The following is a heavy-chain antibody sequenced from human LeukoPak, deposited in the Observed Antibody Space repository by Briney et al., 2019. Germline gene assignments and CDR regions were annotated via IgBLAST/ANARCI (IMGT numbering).Heavy chain of an antibody. CDR2: IYYSGST. J-gene: IGHJ6*03. Sequence: SETLSLTCTVSGGSISSYYWSWLRHPPGKGLEWIGYIYYSGSTHYNPSLKSRVTISVDTSKNQFSLKLSSVTAADTAVYYCARDNLEVYGSRTQHRHYYYMDVWGKGTTVTVSS. V-gene: IGHV4-59*01. D-gene: IGHD3-10*01. CDR1: GGSISSYY. CDR3: ARDNLEVYGSRTQHRHYYYMDV.